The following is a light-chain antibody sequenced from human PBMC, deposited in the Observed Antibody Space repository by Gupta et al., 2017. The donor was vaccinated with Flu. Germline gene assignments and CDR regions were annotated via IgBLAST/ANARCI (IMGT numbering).Light chain of an antibody. CDR3: QQYGSSPVT. V-gene: IGKV3-20*01. Sequence: EIVFRQSPGTLPLSPGERATLSCRATPSMSSSYLGWYQQRPGQAPRLLIYAASTRAAGIPDRFSGAGSGTDFTLIIDKLEPEDSAIYYCQQYGSSPVTFGGGTKVEIK. J-gene: IGKJ4*01. CDR2: AAS. CDR1: PSMSSSY.